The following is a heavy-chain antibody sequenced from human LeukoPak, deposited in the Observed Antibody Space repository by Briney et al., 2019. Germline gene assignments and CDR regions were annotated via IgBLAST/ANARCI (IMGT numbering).Heavy chain of an antibody. D-gene: IGHD1-26*01. J-gene: IGHJ4*02. CDR2: ISAYNDDA. CDR1: RYTFTTYR. V-gene: IGHV1-18*01. CDR3: ARVGGGNYYYFDY. Sequence: GASVKVSCKASRYTFTTYRISWVRQAPGQGLEWMGWISAYNDDAHYAQKLQGRVTMTTDTSTNTAYMELRSLRSDDTAVYYCARVGGGNYYYFDYWGQGTLVTVSS.